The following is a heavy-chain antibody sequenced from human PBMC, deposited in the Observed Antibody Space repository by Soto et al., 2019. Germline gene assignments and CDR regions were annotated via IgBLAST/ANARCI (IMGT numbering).Heavy chain of an antibody. CDR1: GGSITNVNYY. CDR3: ASIAPGGDYVPPNFGY. D-gene: IGHD4-17*01. Sequence: PSETLSLTCTVSGGSITNVNYYWSWSRQGPDKGLEWIGHIYDGGSTYNNPSLESRVTISVDTSKSQFSLKLSSVTAADTAVYYCASIAPGGDYVPPNFGYWGQGTLVTVSS. J-gene: IGHJ4*02. CDR2: IYDGGST. V-gene: IGHV4-30-4*01.